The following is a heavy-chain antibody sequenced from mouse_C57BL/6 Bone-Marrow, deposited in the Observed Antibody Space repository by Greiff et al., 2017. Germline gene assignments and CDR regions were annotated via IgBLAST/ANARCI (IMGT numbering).Heavy chain of an antibody. D-gene: IGHD2-1*01. J-gene: IGHJ2*01. CDR3: ARWSYYGTDY. CDR2: INPSSGYP. CDR1: GYTFTSYW. V-gene: IGHV1-7*01. Sequence: QVQLKQSGAELAKPGASVTLSCKASGYTFTSYWMHWVKQRPGQGLEWIGYINPSSGYPKYNQKFKDKATLTADKSSRTAYMQLSSLTYEDSAVYYCARWSYYGTDYWGQGTTLTVSS.